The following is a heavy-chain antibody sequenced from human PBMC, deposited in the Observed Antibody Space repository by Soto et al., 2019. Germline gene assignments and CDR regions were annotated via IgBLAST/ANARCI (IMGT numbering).Heavy chain of an antibody. CDR1: GFSLSTTGLG. CDR3: ATNLETPYYFESVDYYDNYFDY. D-gene: IGHD3-22*01. V-gene: IGHV2-5*02. Sequence: QITLKESGPTPVKPTQTLTLTCTFSGFSLSTTGLGGGWIRQPPGKALVRLALIYWDDDKRYSPSLTRRLTITKDTSKNRIVLTMPNVDPLDTATYFSATNLETPYYFESVDYYDNYFDYRGQGILVTVSS. CDR2: IYWDDDK. J-gene: IGHJ4*02.